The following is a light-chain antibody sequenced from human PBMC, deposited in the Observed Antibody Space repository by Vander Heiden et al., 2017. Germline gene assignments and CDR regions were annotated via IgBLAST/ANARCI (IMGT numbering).Light chain of an antibody. J-gene: IGKJ4*01. Sequence: DIVMTQSPDFLPVSLREWAAIDCKSSQNILYSYDNRNYLAWYQQKPGQPPKLLIYGASTRESGVPDRFGGSGSGSDFTLTISGLQPEDVAVYYCQQYYNSPFTFGGGTRVEI. CDR1: QNILYSYDNRNY. CDR3: QQYYNSPFT. V-gene: IGKV4-1*01. CDR2: GAS.